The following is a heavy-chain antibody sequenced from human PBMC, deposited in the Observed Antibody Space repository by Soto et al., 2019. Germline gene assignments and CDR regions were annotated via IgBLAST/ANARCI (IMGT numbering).Heavy chain of an antibody. CDR2: ISYDGSNK. V-gene: IGHV3-30*03. Sequence: TGGSLRLSCAASGFTFSSYGLQWVRQAPGKGLEWMAVISYDGSNKYYADSVKGRFTISRDNSKNRLYLQMNSLRAEDTAVYYCATMERLFDYWGQGTLVTVSS. J-gene: IGHJ4*02. D-gene: IGHD3-3*01. CDR3: ATMERLFDY. CDR1: GFTFSSYG.